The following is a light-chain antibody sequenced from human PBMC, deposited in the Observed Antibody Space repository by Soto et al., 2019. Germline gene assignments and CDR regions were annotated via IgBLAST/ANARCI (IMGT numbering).Light chain of an antibody. CDR2: ATS. CDR1: QSISKW. V-gene: IGKV1-5*01. CDR3: QQCDSYSWT. J-gene: IGKJ1*01. Sequence: IHMTQFPSTLSASLGGRVTITSGASQSISKWLTWYQQKPGKAPKLLIYATSSLQSGVPSRFSGSGSGTEFTLTITSLQREDFATYYCQQCDSYSWTFGEGTKVDIK.